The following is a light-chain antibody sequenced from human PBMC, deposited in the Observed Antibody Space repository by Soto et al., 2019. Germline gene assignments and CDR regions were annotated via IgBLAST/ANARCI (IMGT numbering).Light chain of an antibody. CDR1: SGSVSTSYY. J-gene: IGLJ3*02. CDR3: VLYMGSGIWV. V-gene: IGLV8-61*01. Sequence: QAVVTQEPSFSVSPGRTVTLTCGLSSGSVSTSYYPSWFQQTPGQPPRTLIYSTNTRSSGVPDRFSGSILGNKAALTITGAQADDESDYYCVLYMGSGIWVFGGGTKLTVL. CDR2: STN.